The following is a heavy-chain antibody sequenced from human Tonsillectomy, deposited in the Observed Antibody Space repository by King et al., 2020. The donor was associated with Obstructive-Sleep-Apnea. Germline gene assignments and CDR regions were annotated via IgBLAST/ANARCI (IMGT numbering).Heavy chain of an antibody. CDR1: GFTFNSAW. Sequence: VQLVESGGGLVKPGGSLRLSCAASGFTFNSAWLSWVRQAPGKGLEWVGRIKDRSFGGTTDYVAPVKGRFSIARDDSRNTLYLQMSSLKTEDTAVYYCTTDPGASSGYGPGYWGQGTLVTVSS. D-gene: IGHD5-12*01. J-gene: IGHJ4*02. V-gene: IGHV3-15*01. CDR2: IKDRSFGGTT. CDR3: TTDPGASSGYGPGY.